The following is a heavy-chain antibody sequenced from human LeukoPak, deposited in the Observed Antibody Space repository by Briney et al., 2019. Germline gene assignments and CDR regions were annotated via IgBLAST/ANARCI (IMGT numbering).Heavy chain of an antibody. CDR3: TQNLVAAAGDH. V-gene: IGHV3-7*01. CDR1: GFTFSNYW. CDR2: IKPGGSVG. J-gene: IGHJ4*02. D-gene: IGHD6-13*01. Sequence: GGSLRLSCAASGFTFSNYWMTWVRQAPGKGLEWVANIKPGGSVGYYVDSVRGRFIISRDNAGNSLYLQMNSLRVEDTAVYYCTQNLVAAAGDHWGQGTLLIVSS.